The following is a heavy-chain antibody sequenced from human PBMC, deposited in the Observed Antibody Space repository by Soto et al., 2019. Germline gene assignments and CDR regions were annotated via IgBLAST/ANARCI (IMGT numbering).Heavy chain of an antibody. V-gene: IGHV4-30-2*01. D-gene: IGHD1-26*01. CDR3: ARRYGGNFDY. Sequence: SETLSLTCAVSGGSISSGGYSWSWIRQPPGKGLEWIGYIYHSGSTYYNPSLKSRVTISVDTSKNQFSLKLSSVTAAGTAVYYCARRYGGNFDYWGQGTLVTVPQ. J-gene: IGHJ4*02. CDR2: IYHSGST. CDR1: GGSISSGGYS.